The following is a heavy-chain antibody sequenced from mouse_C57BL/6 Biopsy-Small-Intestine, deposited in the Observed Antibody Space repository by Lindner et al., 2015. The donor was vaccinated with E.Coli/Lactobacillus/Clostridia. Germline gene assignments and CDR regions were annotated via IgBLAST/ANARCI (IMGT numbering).Heavy chain of an antibody. CDR1: GYTFTDYN. V-gene: IGHV1-18*01. J-gene: IGHJ1*03. CDR2: INPNNGGT. Sequence: VQLQESGPELVKPGASVKIPCKASGYTFTDYNMDWVKQSHGKSLEWIGDINPNNGGTIYNQKFKGKATLTVDKSSSTAYMELRSLTSEDTAVYYCAREGYYYGSSYRYWYFDVWGTGTTVTVSS. D-gene: IGHD1-1*01. CDR3: AREGYYYGSSYRYWYFDV.